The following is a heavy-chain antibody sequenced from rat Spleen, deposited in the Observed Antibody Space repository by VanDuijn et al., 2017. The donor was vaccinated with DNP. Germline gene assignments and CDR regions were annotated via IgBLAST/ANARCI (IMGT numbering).Heavy chain of an antibody. V-gene: IGHV5-7*01. D-gene: IGHD1-11*01. CDR2: MSYDGSST. CDR1: GFTFSDYN. Sequence: EVQLVESGGGLVQPGRSLKLSCAASGFTFSDYNMAWVRQAPKKGLEWVATMSYDGSSTYYPDSVKGRFTISRDNAKNTLYLQMNSLRSEDTASYYCARGGRSYFDYWGQGVMVTVSS. CDR3: ARGGRSYFDY. J-gene: IGHJ2*01.